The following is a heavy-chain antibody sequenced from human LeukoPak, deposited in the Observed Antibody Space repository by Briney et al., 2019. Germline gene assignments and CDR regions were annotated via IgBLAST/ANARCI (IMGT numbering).Heavy chain of an antibody. J-gene: IGHJ4*02. CDR1: GGSFSGYY. V-gene: IGHV4-34*01. Sequence: PSETLSLTCAVYGGSFSGYYWGWIRQPPGKGLERIGEINHSGSTNYNPSLKSRVTISVDTSKNQFSLKLSSVTAADTAVYYCARSRSSTLDYWGQGTLVTVSS. CDR2: INHSGST. CDR3: ARSRSSTLDY. D-gene: IGHD6-13*01.